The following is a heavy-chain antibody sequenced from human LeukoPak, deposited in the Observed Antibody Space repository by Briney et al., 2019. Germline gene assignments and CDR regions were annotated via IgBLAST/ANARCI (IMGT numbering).Heavy chain of an antibody. CDR2: IRYDGSNK. V-gene: IGHV3-30*02. CDR3: ARDFVLRFLECWKTYYYYYYMDV. CDR1: GFTFSSYG. D-gene: IGHD3-3*01. Sequence: PGGSLRLSCAASGFTFSSYGMHWVRQAPGKGLEWVAFIRYDGSNKYYADSVKGRFTISRDNSKNTLYLQMNSLRAEDTAVYYCARDFVLRFLECWKTYYYYYYMDVWGKGTTVTVSS. J-gene: IGHJ6*03.